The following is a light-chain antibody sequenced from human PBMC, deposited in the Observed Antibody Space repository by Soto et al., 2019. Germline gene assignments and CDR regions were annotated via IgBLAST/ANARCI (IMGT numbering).Light chain of an antibody. CDR3: QTWGTGIQV. J-gene: IGLJ2*01. CDR1: SGHSKYA. CDR2: LTSDGSH. Sequence: QSVLTQSPSASASLGASVKLTCTLSSGHSKYAIAWHQQQPERGPRFLMKLTSDGSHIKGDGSPDRFSGSSSGAERYLSISSLQSEDEADYFCQTWGTGIQVFGGGTKVTVL. V-gene: IGLV4-69*01.